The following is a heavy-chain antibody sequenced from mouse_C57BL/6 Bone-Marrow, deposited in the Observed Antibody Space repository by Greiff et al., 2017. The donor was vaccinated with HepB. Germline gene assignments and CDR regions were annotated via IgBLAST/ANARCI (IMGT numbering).Heavy chain of an antibody. Sequence: QVHVKQSGAELVRPGTSVKMSCKASGYTFTNYWIGWAKQRPGHGLEWIGDIYPGGGYTNYNEKFKGKATLTADKSSSTAYMQFSSLTSEDSAIYYCPKFQAPHFGCWGEVTTLSVSS. V-gene: IGHV1-63*01. CDR1: GYTFTNYW. J-gene: IGHJ2*01. CDR2: IYPGGGYT. D-gene: IGHD3-2*02. CDR3: PKFQAPHFGC.